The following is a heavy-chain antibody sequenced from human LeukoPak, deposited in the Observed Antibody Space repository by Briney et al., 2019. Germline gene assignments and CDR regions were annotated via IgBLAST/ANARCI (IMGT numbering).Heavy chain of an antibody. Sequence: SETLSLTCTVSGGSISSYCWSWIRQPPGKGLEWIGYIYYSGSTNYNPSLKSRVTISVDTSKNQFSLKRSSVTAADTAVYYCARGAQLKSYGMDVWGKGTTVTVSS. D-gene: IGHD3-10*01. CDR2: IYYSGST. CDR1: GGSISSYC. CDR3: ARGAQLKSYGMDV. J-gene: IGHJ6*04. V-gene: IGHV4-59*01.